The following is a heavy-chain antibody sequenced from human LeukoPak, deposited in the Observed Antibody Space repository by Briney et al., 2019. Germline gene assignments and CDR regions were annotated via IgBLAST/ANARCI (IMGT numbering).Heavy chain of an antibody. CDR3: AKDRIRGVTVAGTGDY. J-gene: IGHJ4*02. CDR2: ILYDGSNK. V-gene: IGHV3-30*02. Sequence: GGSLRLSCAASGFVLSDYGMHWVRQAPGKGLEWVAFILYDGSNKYYADSVKGRFTISRDNSKNTLYLQMNSLRAEDTAVYYCAKDRIRGVTVAGTGDYWGQGTLVTVPS. CDR1: GFVLSDYG. D-gene: IGHD6-19*01.